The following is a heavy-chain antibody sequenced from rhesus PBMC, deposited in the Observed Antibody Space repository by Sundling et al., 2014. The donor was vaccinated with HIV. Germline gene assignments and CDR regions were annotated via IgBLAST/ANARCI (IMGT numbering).Heavy chain of an antibody. D-gene: IGHD3-22*01. Sequence: QVQLQESGPGLVRPSETLSLTCAVSTDSITGSYWNWIRQSPGRGLEWIGSIYGNSGSTYYSPSLQSRVLISKDTSKNQFSLKLISMTAADTAVYYCARDPGGYYFDFWGQGVLVTVSS. CDR3: ARDPGGYYFDF. CDR1: TDSITGSY. V-gene: IGHV4-165*01. J-gene: IGHJ4*01. CDR2: IYGNSGST.